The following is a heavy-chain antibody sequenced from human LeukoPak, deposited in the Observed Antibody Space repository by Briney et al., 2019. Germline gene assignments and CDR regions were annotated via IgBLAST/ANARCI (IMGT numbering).Heavy chain of an antibody. CDR3: AKDDYYDTSGYRD. Sequence: ASVKVSCKASGYTFTRYYMHWVRQAPGQGLEWMGIINPSGGSTSNVQKFQGRVTMTRDMSTSTVYMELSSLRSEDTAVYYCAKDDYYDTSGYRDWGQGTLVTVSS. CDR1: GYTFTRYY. D-gene: IGHD3-22*01. CDR2: INPSGGST. J-gene: IGHJ4*02. V-gene: IGHV1-46*01.